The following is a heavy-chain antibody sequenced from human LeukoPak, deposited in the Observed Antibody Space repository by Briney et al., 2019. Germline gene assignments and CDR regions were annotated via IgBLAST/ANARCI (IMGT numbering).Heavy chain of an antibody. CDR2: IYTSGST. Sequence: SETLSLTCTVSGGSISSYYWSWIRQPAGKGLEWIGRIYTSGSTNYNPSLKSRVTMSVDTSKNQFSLKLSSVTAADTAVYYCARGTSLGYCSSTSCYTYYYYGMDVWGQGTTVTVSS. V-gene: IGHV4-4*07. D-gene: IGHD2-2*02. J-gene: IGHJ6*02. CDR3: ARGTSLGYCSSTSCYTYYYYGMDV. CDR1: GGSISSYY.